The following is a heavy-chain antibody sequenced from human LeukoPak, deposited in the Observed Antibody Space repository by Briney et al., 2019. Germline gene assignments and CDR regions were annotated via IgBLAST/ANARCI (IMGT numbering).Heavy chain of an antibody. J-gene: IGHJ3*02. D-gene: IGHD3-3*01. Sequence: SVKVSCKASGYTFTSYGISWVRQAPGQGLEWMGGIIPIFGTANYAQKFQGRVTITADESTSTAYMELSSLRSEDTAVYYCARVSTIFGRGFSDAFDIWGQGTMVTVSS. CDR3: ARVSTIFGRGFSDAFDI. CDR2: IIPIFGTA. V-gene: IGHV1-69*13. CDR1: GYTFTSYG.